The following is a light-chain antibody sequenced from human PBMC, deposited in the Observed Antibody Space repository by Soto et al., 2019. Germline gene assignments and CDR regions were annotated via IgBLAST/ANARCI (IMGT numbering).Light chain of an antibody. CDR3: QQYGGSPMYT. Sequence: EIVLTQSPGTLSLSPGERATLSCRASVTISSKFLVWYQQKSGQAPRLLIYGASSRATGIPDRFSGSGSGTDFTLTIGRLEPEDAAVYYCQQYGGSPMYTFGQGTKLEIK. J-gene: IGKJ2*01. V-gene: IGKV3-20*01. CDR1: VTISSKF. CDR2: GAS.